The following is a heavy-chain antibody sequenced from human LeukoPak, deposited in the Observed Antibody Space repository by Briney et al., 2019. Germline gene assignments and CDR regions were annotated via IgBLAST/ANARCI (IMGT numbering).Heavy chain of an antibody. Sequence: ASVKVSCKATGYTFTSYGISWVRQAPGQGLEWMGWISAYNGNTNYAQELQGRVTMTTDTSTSTAYMELRSLRSDDTAVYYCARGQPGDIAEYFQHWGQGTLVTVSS. J-gene: IGHJ1*01. CDR3: ARGQPGDIAEYFQH. V-gene: IGHV1-18*01. CDR2: ISAYNGNT. D-gene: IGHD1-14*01. CDR1: GYTFTSYG.